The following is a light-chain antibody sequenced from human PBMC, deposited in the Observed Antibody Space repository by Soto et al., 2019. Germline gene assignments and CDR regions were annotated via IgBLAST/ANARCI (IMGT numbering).Light chain of an antibody. CDR1: QSVSSSY. CDR3: QKYGSSPYT. V-gene: IGKV3-20*01. J-gene: IGKJ2*01. Sequence: EMVLTQSPGTLSLSPGERATLSCRASQSVSSSYLAWYQQKPGQAHRLLIYGASSRATGIPDRFSGSGSGTDFTLTISRLEPEDFEVYYCQKYGSSPYTFGQGTKLEIK. CDR2: GAS.